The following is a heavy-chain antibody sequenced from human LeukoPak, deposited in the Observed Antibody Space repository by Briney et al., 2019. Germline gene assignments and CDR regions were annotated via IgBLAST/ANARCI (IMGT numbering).Heavy chain of an antibody. CDR2: IYFTGTA. Sequence: SVTLSINCTVSDTSLSPFHWTWFRQTTGQRLEWIGLIYFTGTATLNPSLRSRVAMSVDLAKNQLFLKLASMTAADTAMYYCARKDGDYWGQGTLVSVSS. CDR1: DTSLSPFH. J-gene: IGHJ4*02. V-gene: IGHV4-4*07. CDR3: ARKDGDY.